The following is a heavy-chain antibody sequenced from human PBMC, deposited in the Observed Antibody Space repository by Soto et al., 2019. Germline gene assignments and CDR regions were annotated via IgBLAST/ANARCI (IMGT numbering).Heavy chain of an antibody. CDR3: ARDKYGGNSDAFDI. V-gene: IGHV3-30-3*01. CDR2: ISYDGTNS. D-gene: IGHD2-21*02. J-gene: IGHJ3*02. CDR1: GFTFINYV. Sequence: QVQLVESGGGVVQPGRSLRLSCAASGFTFINYVMNWVRQAPGKWLVWVALISYDGTNSYYADSVKGRFTISRDNSKNTLYVQMNSLRAEDTAVYFCARDKYGGNSDAFDIWGQGTVVTVSS.